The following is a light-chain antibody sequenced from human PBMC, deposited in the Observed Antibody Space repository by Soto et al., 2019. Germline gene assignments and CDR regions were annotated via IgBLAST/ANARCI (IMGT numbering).Light chain of an antibody. CDR1: QSLLQSSGYHY. CDR3: LHALQPPPA. V-gene: IGKV2-28*01. CDR2: LGS. J-gene: IGKJ1*01. Sequence: DIVLTQSPLSLPVTPGEPASRSCSSSQSLLQSSGYHYLDWYLQKPGQAPQLLIYLGSNRASGVPDRFSGSASGTDFTLRISRVEAEDVGVYYCLHALQPPPAFGQGTKVEIK.